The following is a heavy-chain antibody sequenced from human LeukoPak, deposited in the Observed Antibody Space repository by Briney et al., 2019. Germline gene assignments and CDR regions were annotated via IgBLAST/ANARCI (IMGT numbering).Heavy chain of an antibody. D-gene: IGHD3-3*01. V-gene: IGHV1-2*02. Sequence: ASVKVSCKASGYTFTGYYMHWVRQAPGHGLEWMGWINPNSGGTNYAQKFQGRVTMTRDTSISTAYMELSRLRSDDTAVYYCARTRFLEWSDFDYWGQGTLVTVSS. J-gene: IGHJ4*02. CDR3: ARTRFLEWSDFDY. CDR2: INPNSGGT. CDR1: GYTFTGYY.